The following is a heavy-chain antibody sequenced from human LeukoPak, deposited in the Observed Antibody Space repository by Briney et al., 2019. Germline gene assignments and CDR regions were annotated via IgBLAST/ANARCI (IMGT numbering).Heavy chain of an antibody. D-gene: IGHD3-22*01. CDR3: AHRKNYYDSSVFDN. CDR1: GFSLNTRGVG. J-gene: IGHJ4*02. V-gene: IGHV2-5*02. CDR2: IYWDDDR. Sequence: SGPTLVNPTQTLTLTCTFSGFSLNTRGVGVGWIRQPPGRALERLALIYWDDDRRYSPSLKSRLTITKDTSKNQVVLTMTNMDPVDTATYFCAHRKNYYDSSVFDNWGQGTLVTVSS.